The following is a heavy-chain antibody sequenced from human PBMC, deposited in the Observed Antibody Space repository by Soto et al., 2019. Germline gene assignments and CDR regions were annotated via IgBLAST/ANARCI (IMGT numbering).Heavy chain of an antibody. CDR2: INPRDGST. CDR3: TRVLGGRYFDN. V-gene: IGHV1-46*03. D-gene: IGHD1-26*01. J-gene: IGHJ4*02. CDR1: AYTFTTYF. Sequence: QVQLVQSGAEMKRPGASVRVSCKASAYTFTTYFIHWVRQAPGQGLEWMAVINPRDGSTTYAQKLQGSCTLVRDTRTSTVYLELGSLTSEDAALYFCTRVLGGRYFDNWGQGTLVTVSS.